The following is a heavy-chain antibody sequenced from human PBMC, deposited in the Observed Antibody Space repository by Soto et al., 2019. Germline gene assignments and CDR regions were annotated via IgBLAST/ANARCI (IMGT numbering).Heavy chain of an antibody. CDR3: ARDPAAARNDY. CDR2: INHSGST. CDR1: GGSFSGYY. V-gene: IGHV4-34*01. J-gene: IGHJ4*02. D-gene: IGHD6-13*01. Sequence: PSDTLSLTCAVYGGSFSGYYWSWIRQPPGKGLEWIGEINHSGSTNYNPSLKSRVTISVDKSKNQFSLKLSSVTAADTAVYYCARDPAAARNDYWGQGTLVTVSS.